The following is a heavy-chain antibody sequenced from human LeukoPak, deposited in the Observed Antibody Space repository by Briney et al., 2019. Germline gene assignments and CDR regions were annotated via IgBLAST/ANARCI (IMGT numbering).Heavy chain of an antibody. V-gene: IGHV3-48*03. CDR2: ISSSGSTI. CDR1: GFTFSSYE. CDR3: ARIRMVRGVIITSNWFDP. D-gene: IGHD3-10*01. J-gene: IGHJ5*02. Sequence: GGSLRLSCAASGFTFSSYEMNWVRQAPGKGLEWVSYISSSGSTIYYADSVKGRFTISRDNAKNSLYLQMNSLRAEDTAVYYCARIRMVRGVIITSNWFDPWGQGTLVTVSS.